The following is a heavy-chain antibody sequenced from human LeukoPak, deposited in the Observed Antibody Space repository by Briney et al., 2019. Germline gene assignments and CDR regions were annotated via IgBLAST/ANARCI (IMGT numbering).Heavy chain of an antibody. CDR2: VSGGASST. Sequence: GGSLRLSCAASGFTFSSYAMSWVRQAPGKGLEWVSVVSGGASSTYYADSAKGRFTISRDNSKNTVYLQMNSLRAEDTAVYYCAKGHYGSGSYYSEWGQGTLVTVSS. CDR1: GFTFSSYA. V-gene: IGHV3-23*01. CDR3: AKGHYGSGSYYSE. D-gene: IGHD1-26*01. J-gene: IGHJ4*02.